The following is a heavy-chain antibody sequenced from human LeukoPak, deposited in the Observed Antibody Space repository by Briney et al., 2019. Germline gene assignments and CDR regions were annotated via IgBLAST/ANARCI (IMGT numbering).Heavy chain of an antibody. CDR2: ISSGGAP. V-gene: IGHV4-59*01. CDR1: GGSISSSY. D-gene: IGHD2-15*01. Sequence: SETLSLTCSVSGGSISSSYWSWIRQSPGDQLERIAYISSGGAPTYNPSLRARFIISREPPSNQVSLSLTSLTAAEPACYFFAGDRHAGSCSGSRCYPYYFDSWGQGTLVTVSS. CDR3: AGDRHAGSCSGSRCYPYYFDS. J-gene: IGHJ4*02.